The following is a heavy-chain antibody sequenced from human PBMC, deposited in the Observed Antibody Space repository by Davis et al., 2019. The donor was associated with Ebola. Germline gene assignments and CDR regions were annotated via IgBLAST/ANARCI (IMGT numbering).Heavy chain of an antibody. D-gene: IGHD3-22*01. CDR1: GFTVSSNY. J-gene: IGHJ4*02. CDR3: ARDRVEYYYDSSGYYTRYYFDY. Sequence: GESLKISCAASGFTVSSNYMSWVRQAPGKGLEWVSVIYSGGSTYYADSVKGRFTISRDNSKNTLYLQMNSLRAEDTAVYYCARDRVEYYYDSSGYYTRYYFDYWGQGTLVTVSS. V-gene: IGHV3-53*01. CDR2: IYSGGST.